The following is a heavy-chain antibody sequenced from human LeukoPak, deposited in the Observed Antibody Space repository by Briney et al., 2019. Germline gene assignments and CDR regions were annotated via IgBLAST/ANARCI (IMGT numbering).Heavy chain of an antibody. Sequence: ASVKVSCKASGYTFTGYYIHWVRQAPGQGLEWMGWINPHSGGTNYAQKFQGGVTMTRDTSITTAYMELSSLRSDDTAVYYCARVRSGSHWRGKYYYYHYMDVWGKGTTVTVSS. CDR3: ARVRSGSHWRGKYYYYHYMDV. D-gene: IGHD1-26*01. CDR2: INPHSGGT. V-gene: IGHV1-2*02. CDR1: GYTFTGYY. J-gene: IGHJ6*03.